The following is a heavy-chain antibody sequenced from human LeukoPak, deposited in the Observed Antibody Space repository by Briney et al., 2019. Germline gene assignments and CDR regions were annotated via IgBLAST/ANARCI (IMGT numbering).Heavy chain of an antibody. D-gene: IGHD5-18*01. Sequence: ASVTVSCKASGYTFTIYDINWVRQATGQGLEWMGWMNPNSGNTGYAQKFQGRVTMTRNTSISTAYMELSSLRSEDTAVYYCARGYSYGYYVDYWGQGTLVTVSS. CDR3: ARGYSYGYYVDY. J-gene: IGHJ4*02. CDR1: GYTFTIYD. CDR2: MNPNSGNT. V-gene: IGHV1-8*01.